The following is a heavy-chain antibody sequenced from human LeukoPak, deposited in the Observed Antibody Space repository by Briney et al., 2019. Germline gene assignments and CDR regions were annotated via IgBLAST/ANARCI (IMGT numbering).Heavy chain of an antibody. CDR1: GFTFSDHY. D-gene: IGHD5-24*01. V-gene: IGHV3-30*03. Sequence: GGSLRLSCAASGFTFSDHYMDWVRQAPGKGLEWVTVVSADGRTQLYSDSVKGRFTISRDNSLNTLHLQMNSLRTEDTAVYYCAREFGHNRWYFDYWGQGALVTVSS. CDR2: VSADGRTQ. CDR3: AREFGHNRWYFDY. J-gene: IGHJ4*02.